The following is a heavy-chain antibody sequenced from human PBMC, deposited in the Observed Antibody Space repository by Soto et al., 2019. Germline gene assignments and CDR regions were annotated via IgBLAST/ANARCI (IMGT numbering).Heavy chain of an antibody. Sequence: GGSLRLSCAASGFTFRNYNMNWVRQVPGKGLEWVSHISIGGRTIDYAESVKGRFTISRDDAENSLYLQMNSLRAEDTAVYYCSGYYSYAFDIWGQGTMVTVSS. J-gene: IGHJ3*02. V-gene: IGHV3-48*01. CDR1: GFTFRNYN. D-gene: IGHD3-22*01. CDR2: ISIGGRTI. CDR3: SGYYSYAFDI.